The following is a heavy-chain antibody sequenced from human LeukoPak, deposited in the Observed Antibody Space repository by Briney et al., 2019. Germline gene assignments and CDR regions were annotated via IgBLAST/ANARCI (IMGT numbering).Heavy chain of an antibody. Sequence: GESLKISCKGSGYSFTSYWIGWVRQMPGKGLEWMGIIYPGDSDTRYSPSFQGQVTISADKSISTAYLQWSSLKASDTAMYYCARHTYYYDSGGYDDAFDIWGQGTMVTVSS. J-gene: IGHJ3*02. CDR2: IYPGDSDT. CDR3: ARHTYYYDSGGYDDAFDI. CDR1: GYSFTSYW. D-gene: IGHD3-22*01. V-gene: IGHV5-51*01.